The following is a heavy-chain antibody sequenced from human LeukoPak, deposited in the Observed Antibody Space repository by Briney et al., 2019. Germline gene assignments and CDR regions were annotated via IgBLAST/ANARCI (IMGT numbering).Heavy chain of an antibody. CDR2: ISYDGSNK. J-gene: IGHJ4*02. CDR1: TFTFRTFA. CDR3: AKLGDIYYDSSGYVDY. Sequence: PGGSLRLSCAASTFTFRTFAMHWVRQAPGKGLEWVAVISYDGSNKYYADSVKGRFTISRDNSKNTLYLQMNSLRAEDTAVYYCAKLGDIYYDSSGYVDYWGQGTLVTVSS. D-gene: IGHD3-22*01. V-gene: IGHV3-30*04.